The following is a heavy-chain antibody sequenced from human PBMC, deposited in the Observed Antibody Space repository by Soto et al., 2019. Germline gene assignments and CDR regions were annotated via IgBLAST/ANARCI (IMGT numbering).Heavy chain of an antibody. CDR2: INSGGSST. J-gene: IGHJ5*02. CDR3: ASGEDFGVAHDL. D-gene: IGHD3-3*01. V-gene: IGHV3-74*01. CDR1: GFTFRNYW. Sequence: GGSLRLSCAVSGFTFRNYWMHWVRQGPGKGLVWVSRINSGGSSTSYADSVKGRFTISRDNAKNTLYLQRNSLRAEDTAVYFCASGEDFGVAHDLWGQGTLVTVSS.